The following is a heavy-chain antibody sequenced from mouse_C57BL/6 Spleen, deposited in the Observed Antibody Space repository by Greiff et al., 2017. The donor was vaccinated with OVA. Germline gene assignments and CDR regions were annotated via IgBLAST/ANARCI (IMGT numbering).Heavy chain of an antibody. CDR2: ISSGGSYT. J-gene: IGHJ3*01. V-gene: IGHV5-6*01. CDR1: GFTFSSYG. CDR3: ASPYGNYFAY. D-gene: IGHD2-1*01. Sequence: EVHLVESGGDLVKPGGSLKLSCAASGFTFSSYGMSWVRQTPDKRLAWVATISSGGSYTYYPDSVKGRFTISRDNAKNTLYLQMSSLKSEDTAMYYCASPYGNYFAYWGQGTLVTVSA.